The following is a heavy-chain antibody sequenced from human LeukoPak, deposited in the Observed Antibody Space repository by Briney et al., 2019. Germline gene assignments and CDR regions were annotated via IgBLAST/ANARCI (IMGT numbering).Heavy chain of an antibody. Sequence: SQTLSLTCAISGDSVSSNSAGWNWIRQSPSRGLEWLGRTYYRSKWYIDYAVSVKSRISINPDTSKNQFSLQLNSVTPEDTAVYCCASGGLVRSTKGYFDYWGQGILVTVSS. D-gene: IGHD1-26*01. CDR3: ASGGLVRSTKGYFDY. CDR2: TYYRSKWYI. V-gene: IGHV6-1*01. CDR1: GDSVSSNSAG. J-gene: IGHJ4*02.